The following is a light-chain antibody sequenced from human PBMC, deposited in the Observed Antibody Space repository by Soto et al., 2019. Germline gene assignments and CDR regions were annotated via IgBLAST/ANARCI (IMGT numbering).Light chain of an antibody. CDR3: CSLTTSHTYV. CDR1: SSNVGRNT. CDR2: RNS. Sequence: QSGLTQPPSASGTPGQTIIISCSGSSSNVGRNTVNWYQHLPGTAPKVLIYRNSHRPSGVPDRFSGSQSGSSASLAISGLQSEDEADYYCCSLTTSHTYVFGSGTKLTVL. J-gene: IGLJ1*01. V-gene: IGLV1-44*01.